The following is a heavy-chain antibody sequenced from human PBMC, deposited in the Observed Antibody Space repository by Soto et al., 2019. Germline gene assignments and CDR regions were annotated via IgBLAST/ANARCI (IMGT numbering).Heavy chain of an antibody. D-gene: IGHD3-22*01. CDR2: IYYSGST. CDR3: ARDRTPDYYDSSGYYSDDAFDI. J-gene: IGHJ3*02. V-gene: IGHV4-59*01. Sequence: QVQLQESGPGLVKPSETLSLTCTVSSGSISSYYWSWIRQPPGKGLEWIGYIYYSGSTNYNPSLKSRVTISVDTSKNQFSLKLSSVTAADTAVYYCARDRTPDYYDSSGYYSDDAFDIWGQGTMVTVSS. CDR1: SGSISSYY.